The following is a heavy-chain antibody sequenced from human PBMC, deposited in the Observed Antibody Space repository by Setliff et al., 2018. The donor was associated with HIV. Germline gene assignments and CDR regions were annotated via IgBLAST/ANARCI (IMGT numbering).Heavy chain of an antibody. CDR2: IYPDDSHT. Sequence: GESLKISCKGSGYSFTSYWIGWVRQMPGKGLEWMGVIYPDDSHTRYSPSFQGRVTISADQSVSTAYLQWSSLKASDNAIYYCARHLGLPDATDYMDVWGKGTTVTVSS. D-gene: IGHD2-2*01. CDR3: ARHLGLPDATDYMDV. CDR1: GYSFTSYW. J-gene: IGHJ6*03. V-gene: IGHV5-51*01.